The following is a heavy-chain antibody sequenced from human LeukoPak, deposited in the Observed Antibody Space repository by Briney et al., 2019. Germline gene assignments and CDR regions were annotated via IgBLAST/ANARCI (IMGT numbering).Heavy chain of an antibody. J-gene: IGHJ5*02. CDR1: GDSINNYY. V-gene: IGHV4-59*01. CDR3: ARGSNWLDP. Sequence: SETLSLTCSVPGDSINNYYWSWIRQPPGKGLEWIGYIYYSGNTNYNPTLKSRVTISKDTSKKQISLNLSSVTAADTAVYYCARGSNWLDPWGQGTLVTVPS. D-gene: IGHD6-6*01. CDR2: IYYSGNT.